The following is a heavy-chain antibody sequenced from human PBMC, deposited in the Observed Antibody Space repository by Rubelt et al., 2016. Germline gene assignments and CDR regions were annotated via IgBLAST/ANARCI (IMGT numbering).Heavy chain of an antibody. CDR1: GGTFSSYA. CDR3: ARAPDTAMGTAFFDY. D-gene: IGHD5-18*01. CDR2: IIPILGIA. J-gene: IGHJ4*02. V-gene: IGHV1-69*04. Sequence: QVQLVQSGAEVKKPGSSVKVSCKASGGTFSSYAISWVRQAPGQGLEWMGRIIPILGIANYAQKFGGRVTITADKSTSTAYMELSSLRSEDTAVYYCARAPDTAMGTAFFDYWGQGTLVTVSS.